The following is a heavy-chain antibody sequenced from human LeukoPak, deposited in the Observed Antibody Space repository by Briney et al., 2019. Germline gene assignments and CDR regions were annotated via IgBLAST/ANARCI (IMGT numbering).Heavy chain of an antibody. J-gene: IGHJ3*02. V-gene: IGHV3-23*01. CDR2: ITGSGDITGTGDTT. D-gene: IGHD3-22*01. Sequence: PGGSLRLSCAASGFTFSAYAMSWVRQAPGKGLEWVSAITGSGDITGTGDTTYYADSVKGRFTISRDNSKNTLYLQMNSLRVEDTALYYCAKGASYYYDSSGYYGAFDIWGQGTMVTVSS. CDR1: GFTFSAYA. CDR3: AKGASYYYDSSGYYGAFDI.